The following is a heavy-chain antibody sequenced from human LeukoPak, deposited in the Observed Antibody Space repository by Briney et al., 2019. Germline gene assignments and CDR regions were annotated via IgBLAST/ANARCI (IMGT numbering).Heavy chain of an antibody. CDR2: IKSKTAGGTT. CDR1: GFTFSNAW. D-gene: IGHD4-17*01. CDR3: STAPYGDFDY. Sequence: PGGSLRLSCAASGFTFSNAWTSWVRQAPRKGLEWVGRIKSKTAGGTTDYAAPVKGRFTISRDDSKNTLYLPINSLKTEDTALYYCSTAPYGDFDYWGQGILVTVSS. J-gene: IGHJ4*02. V-gene: IGHV3-15*01.